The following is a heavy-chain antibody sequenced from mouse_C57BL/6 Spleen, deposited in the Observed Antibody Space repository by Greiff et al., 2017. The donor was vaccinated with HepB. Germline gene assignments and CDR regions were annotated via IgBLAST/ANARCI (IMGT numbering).Heavy chain of an antibody. D-gene: IGHD1-1*01. Sequence: EVQVVESGGGLVKPGGSLKLSCAASGFTFSSYAMSWVRQTPEKRLEWVATISDGGSYTYYPDNVKGRFTISRDIAKNNLYLQMSHLKSEDTAMYYCARDVGSSYRYYFDYWGQGTTLTVAS. V-gene: IGHV5-4*01. CDR1: GFTFSSYA. J-gene: IGHJ2*01. CDR2: ISDGGSYT. CDR3: ARDVGSSYRYYFDY.